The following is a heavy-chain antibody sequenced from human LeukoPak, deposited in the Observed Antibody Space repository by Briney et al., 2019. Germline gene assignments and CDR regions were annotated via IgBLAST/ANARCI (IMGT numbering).Heavy chain of an antibody. J-gene: IGHJ6*03. V-gene: IGHV3-48*01. CDR1: GFTFSSYS. D-gene: IGHD3-22*01. Sequence: GGSLRLSCAASGFTFSSYSMNWVRQAPGKGLEWVSYISSSSSTIYYADSVKGRFTISRDNAKNSLYLQMNSLRAEDTAVYYCARDPIITMIHYYYYMDVWGKGTTVTVSS. CDR2: ISSSSSTI. CDR3: ARDPIITMIHYYYYMDV.